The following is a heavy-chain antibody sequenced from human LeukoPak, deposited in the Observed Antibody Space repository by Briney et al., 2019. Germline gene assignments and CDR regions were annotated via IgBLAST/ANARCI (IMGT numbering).Heavy chain of an antibody. V-gene: IGHV3-30*04. J-gene: IGHJ4*02. CDR2: ISYDGSNK. Sequence: GGSLRLSCAASRFTFSSYAMHWVRQAPGKGLEWVAVISYDGSNKYYADSVKGRFTISRDNSKNTLYLQMNSLRAEDTAVYYCAKVGHSYGLDNWGQGTLVTVSS. CDR1: RFTFSSYA. CDR3: AKVGHSYGLDN. D-gene: IGHD5-18*01.